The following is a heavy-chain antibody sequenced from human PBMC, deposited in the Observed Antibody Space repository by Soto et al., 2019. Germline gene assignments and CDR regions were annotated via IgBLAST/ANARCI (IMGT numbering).Heavy chain of an antibody. Sequence: SETLSLTCTVSGGSISSYYWSWIRQPPGKGLEWIGYIYYSGSTNYNPSLKSRVTISADTSKNQFSLKLSSVTAADTAVYYCARVGGPDVLRFLEWSQGWFDPWGQGTLVTVSS. D-gene: IGHD3-3*01. CDR2: IYYSGST. J-gene: IGHJ5*02. CDR3: ARVGGPDVLRFLEWSQGWFDP. CDR1: GGSISSYY. V-gene: IGHV4-59*01.